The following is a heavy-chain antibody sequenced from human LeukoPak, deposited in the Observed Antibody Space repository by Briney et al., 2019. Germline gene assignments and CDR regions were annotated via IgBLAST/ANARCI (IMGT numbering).Heavy chain of an antibody. CDR2: IYHSGST. CDR1: GGSISSYY. V-gene: IGHV4-59*04. D-gene: IGHD2-15*01. J-gene: IGHJ4*02. CDR3: ARVRGSGLDY. Sequence: SETLSLTCTVSGGSISSYYWSWIRQPPGMGLEWIGSIYHSGSTYFNPSLKSRITMSVDTSKNQFSLRLSSVTAADTAMYYCARVRGSGLDYWGQGTLVTVSS.